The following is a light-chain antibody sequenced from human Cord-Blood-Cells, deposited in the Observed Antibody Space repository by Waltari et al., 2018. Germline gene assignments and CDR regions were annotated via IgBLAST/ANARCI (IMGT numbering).Light chain of an antibody. CDR2: GAS. CDR1: QSVSSSD. CDR3: QQYGSSPHT. V-gene: IGKV3-20*01. J-gene: IGKJ4*01. Sequence: EFASTLSPGPLFLSPGERAMLARSSSQSVSSSDLACYQQKPGQAPRLLIYGASSRFTGIPDRFSGSRSCTEFSLTISRMEPEDVAVYYCQQYGSSPHTFGGGTKVEIK.